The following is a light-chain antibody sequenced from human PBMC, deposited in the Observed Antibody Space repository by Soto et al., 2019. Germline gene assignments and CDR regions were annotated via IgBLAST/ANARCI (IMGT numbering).Light chain of an antibody. CDR3: QQRSNWPLT. V-gene: IGKV1-5*03. J-gene: IGKJ4*01. CDR1: QSISSW. CDR2: KAS. Sequence: QMTRISSALSGSVGGKSMNPCRASQSISSWLAWYQQKPGKAPKLLINKASSLESGVPSRFSGSGSGTDFTLTISSLEPEDFAVYYCQQRSNWPLTFGGGTKVDI.